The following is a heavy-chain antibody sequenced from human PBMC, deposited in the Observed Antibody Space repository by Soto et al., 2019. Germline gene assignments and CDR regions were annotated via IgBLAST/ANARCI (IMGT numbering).Heavy chain of an antibody. Sequence: QVQLVESGGGVVQPGRSLRLSCAASGFTFSSYAMHWVRQAPGKGLEWVAVISYDGSNKYYADSVKGRFTISRDNSKNPLYLQMNSLSAEDTAVYYCARNRIAVGREGDFAYWGQGTLVTVSS. D-gene: IGHD6-19*01. V-gene: IGHV3-30-3*01. CDR2: ISYDGSNK. CDR3: ARNRIAVGREGDFAY. CDR1: GFTFSSYA. J-gene: IGHJ4*02.